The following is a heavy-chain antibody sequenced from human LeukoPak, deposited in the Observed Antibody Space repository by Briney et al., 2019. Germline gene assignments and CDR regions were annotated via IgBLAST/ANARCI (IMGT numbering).Heavy chain of an antibody. V-gene: IGHV4-59*01. CDR2: IYYSGST. Sequence: SETLSLTCTVSGGSITSYYWSWVRQPPGKGLEWIGCIYYSGSTNYNPSLKSRVTISVDTSKNQFSLKLSSVTAADTAVYYCATTPYDSSGYGYYFDYWGQGTLVTVSS. CDR3: ATTPYDSSGYGYYFDY. J-gene: IGHJ4*02. CDR1: GGSITSYY. D-gene: IGHD3-22*01.